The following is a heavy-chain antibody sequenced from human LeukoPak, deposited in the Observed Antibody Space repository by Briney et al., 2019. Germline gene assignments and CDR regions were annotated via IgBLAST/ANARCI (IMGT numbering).Heavy chain of an antibody. V-gene: IGHV3-23*01. J-gene: IGHJ6*03. CDR3: ASYGSYWPYYYYYMDV. CDR2: ISGSGGST. Sequence: PGGSLRLSCAASGFTFSNYAMSWVRQAPGKGLEWVSAISGSGGSTYYADSVKGRFTISRDNSKNTLYLQMNSLRAEDTAVYYCASYGSYWPYYYYYMDVWGKGTTVTISS. CDR1: GFTFSNYA. D-gene: IGHD1-26*01.